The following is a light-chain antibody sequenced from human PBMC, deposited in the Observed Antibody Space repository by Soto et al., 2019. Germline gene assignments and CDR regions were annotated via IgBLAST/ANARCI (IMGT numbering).Light chain of an antibody. CDR3: QQYNSYPYT. CDR2: DAS. Sequence: DIPMTQSPSTLSASVGDRVTITCRASQSMSSWLAWYQQKPGKAPKLLIYDASSLESGVPSRFSGSGSGTEFTLTISSLQHDDFATYYCQQYNSYPYTFGQGTKLEI. J-gene: IGKJ2*01. CDR1: QSMSSW. V-gene: IGKV1-5*01.